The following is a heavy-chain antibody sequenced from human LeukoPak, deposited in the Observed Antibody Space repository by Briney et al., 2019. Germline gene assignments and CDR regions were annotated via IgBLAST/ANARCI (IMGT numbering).Heavy chain of an antibody. CDR2: VSPDSGGT. J-gene: IGHJ4*02. CDR1: GYRFTDYY. CDR3: ASGLNSRSTSC. D-gene: IGHD6-13*01. Sequence: ASVKVSCKASGYRFTDYYVHWVRQASGQGLEWMGRVSPDSGGTNYAQKFQGRVTMTTDTTISTAYMELSRLRSDDTAVYYCASGLNSRSTSCWGQGTRVTVSS. V-gene: IGHV1-2*02.